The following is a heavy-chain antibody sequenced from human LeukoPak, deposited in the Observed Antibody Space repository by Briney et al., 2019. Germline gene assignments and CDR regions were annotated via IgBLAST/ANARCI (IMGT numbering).Heavy chain of an antibody. CDR3: ARDPGWVQLWLLDY. J-gene: IGHJ4*02. Sequence: ASVKVSCKASGYTFTGYYMHWVRQAPGQGLEWMGWINPNSGGTNYAQKFQGRVTMTRDTSISTAYMELSRLRSDDTAVYYCARDPGWVQLWLLDYWGQGTLVTVSS. CDR2: INPNSGGT. D-gene: IGHD5-18*01. V-gene: IGHV1-2*02. CDR1: GYTFTGYY.